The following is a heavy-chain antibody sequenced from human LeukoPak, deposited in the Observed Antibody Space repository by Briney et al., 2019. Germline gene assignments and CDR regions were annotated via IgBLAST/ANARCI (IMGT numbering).Heavy chain of an antibody. CDR3: ARDQQFSWFDP. D-gene: IGHD4-11*01. CDR1: GYIFTVYY. CDR2: INPNSGGT. J-gene: IGHJ5*02. V-gene: IGHV1-2*04. Sequence: ASVTVSFKASGYIFTVYYMHWVRQAPGQGLEWMGWINPNSGGTNYAQKFQGWVTMTRDTSISTAYMELSRLRSDDTAVYYCARDQQFSWFDPWGQGTLVTVSS.